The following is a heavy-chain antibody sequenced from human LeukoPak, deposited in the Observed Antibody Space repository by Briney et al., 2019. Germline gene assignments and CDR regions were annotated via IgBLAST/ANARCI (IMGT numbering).Heavy chain of an antibody. Sequence: GGSLRLSCAASGFTSSNYNINWVRQAPGKGLEWVSSISGSSSFISYADSVKGRFTISRDNTKNSLYLQMNSLRAEDTAVYYCARDGLQAYYDSSGFLDYWGQGTLVTVSS. J-gene: IGHJ4*02. CDR2: ISGSSSFI. CDR1: GFTSSNYN. CDR3: ARDGLQAYYDSSGFLDY. V-gene: IGHV3-21*01. D-gene: IGHD3-22*01.